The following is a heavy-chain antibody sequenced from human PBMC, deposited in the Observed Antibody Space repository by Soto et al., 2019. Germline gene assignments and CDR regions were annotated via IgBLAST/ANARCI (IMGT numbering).Heavy chain of an antibody. CDR1: GGSISSSNC. J-gene: IGHJ4*02. V-gene: IGHV4-4*02. CDR3: AKYLRTDADGYTLDF. D-gene: IGHD5-12*01. Sequence: SETLSHTCADSGGSISSSNCCHSVRQPPGNGLEWIGEIHHSGTTKYNPTLKSRVTISADTSKNQFSLKLTAVTAADTAVYYCAKYLRTDADGYTLDFWGQGTLVTVSS. CDR2: IHHSGTT.